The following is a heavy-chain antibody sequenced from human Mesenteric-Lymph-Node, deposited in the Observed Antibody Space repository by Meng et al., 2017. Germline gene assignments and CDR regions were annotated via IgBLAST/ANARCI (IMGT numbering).Heavy chain of an antibody. CDR3: ARDLLYSGYDSGY. V-gene: IGHV4-39*07. Sequence: SETLSLTCTVSGGSISSSSYYWGWIRQPPGKGLEWIGSIYYSGSTYYNPSLKSRVTISVDTSKNQFSLKLSSVTAADTAVYYCARDLLYSGYDSGYWGQGTLVTVSS. J-gene: IGHJ4*02. CDR2: IYYSGST. D-gene: IGHD5-12*01. CDR1: GGSISSSSYY.